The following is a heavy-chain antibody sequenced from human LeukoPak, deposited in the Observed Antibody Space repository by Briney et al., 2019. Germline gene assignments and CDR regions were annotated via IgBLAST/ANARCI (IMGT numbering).Heavy chain of an antibody. CDR1: EYSFTTYW. V-gene: IGHV5-51*01. Sequence: GESLKISCKASEYSFTTYWIGWVRQMPGRGLEWMGIIYPGDSDTRYSPSFQGQVTISADKSISTAYLQWSSLKTSDTAMYYCARRGRFGMNYYGMDVWGQGTTVTVSS. CDR2: IYPGDSDT. J-gene: IGHJ6*02. D-gene: IGHD3-10*01. CDR3: ARRGRFGMNYYGMDV.